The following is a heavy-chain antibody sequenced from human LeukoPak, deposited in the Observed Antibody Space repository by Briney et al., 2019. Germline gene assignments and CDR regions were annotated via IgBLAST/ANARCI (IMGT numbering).Heavy chain of an antibody. D-gene: IGHD3-22*01. Sequence: GGSLRLSCAASGFTFSSYAMSWVRQAPGKGLEWVSAISGSGGSTYYADSVKGRFTISRDNSKNTLYLQMNSLRAEDTAVYYCAKKIGGYYDSSGYYLDVWGQGTTATVSS. J-gene: IGHJ6*02. CDR3: AKKIGGYYDSSGYYLDV. CDR1: GFTFSSYA. V-gene: IGHV3-23*01. CDR2: ISGSGGST.